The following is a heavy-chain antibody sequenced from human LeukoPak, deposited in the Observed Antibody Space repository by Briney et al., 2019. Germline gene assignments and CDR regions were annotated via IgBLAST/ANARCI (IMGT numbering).Heavy chain of an antibody. Sequence: PGGSLRLSCAASGFTVSSNYMSWVRQAPGKGLEWVSVIYSGGSTYCADSVKGRFTISRDNSKNTLYLQMNSLRAEDTAVYYCARVGVLRFLEWSYYFDYWGQGTLVTVSS. CDR1: GFTVSSNY. V-gene: IGHV3-53*01. CDR2: IYSGGST. J-gene: IGHJ4*02. D-gene: IGHD3-3*01. CDR3: ARVGVLRFLEWSYYFDY.